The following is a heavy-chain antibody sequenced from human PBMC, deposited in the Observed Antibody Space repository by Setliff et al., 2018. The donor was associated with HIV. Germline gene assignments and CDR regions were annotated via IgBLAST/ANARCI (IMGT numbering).Heavy chain of an antibody. CDR2: INTRKGDA. D-gene: IGHD3-3*01. Sequence: ASVKVSCKASGYSFTGHSVHWLRQAPGLGPEWLAVINTRKGDAIVARNFRGRVTLARDTSTNTVYMELISLTSEDTAVYYCARDRVFGVTFPVYCFDTWGQGTRVTVSS. CDR1: GYSFTGHS. V-gene: IGHV1-46*01. CDR3: ARDRVFGVTFPVYCFDT. J-gene: IGHJ4*02.